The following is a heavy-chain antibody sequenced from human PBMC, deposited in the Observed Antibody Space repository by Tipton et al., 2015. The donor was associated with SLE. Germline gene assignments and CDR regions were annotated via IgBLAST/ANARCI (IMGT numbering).Heavy chain of an antibody. J-gene: IGHJ6*02. CDR1: GFTVSSNY. V-gene: IGHV3-53*01. Sequence: SLRLSCVASGFTVSSNYMSWVRQAPGKGLEWVSVIYSGGSTYYADSVKGRFTISRDNSKNTLYLQMNSLRAEDTAVYYCARGGDYVWGSYRPSYYGMDVWGQGTTVTVSS. CDR3: ARGGDYVWGSYRPSYYGMDV. D-gene: IGHD3-16*02. CDR2: IYSGGST.